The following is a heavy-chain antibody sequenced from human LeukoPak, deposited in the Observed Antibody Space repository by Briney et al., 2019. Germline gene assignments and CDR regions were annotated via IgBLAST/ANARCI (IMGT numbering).Heavy chain of an antibody. D-gene: IGHD2-21*02. Sequence: TSETLSLTCTVSGGSISSYYWSWIRQPAGKGLEWIGRIYTSGSTNYNPSLKSRVTMSVDTSKNQFSLKLSSVTAADTAVYYCARDTGAYCGGDCYWYWFDPWGQGTLVTVSS. CDR2: IYTSGST. J-gene: IGHJ5*02. CDR3: ARDTGAYCGGDCYWYWFDP. V-gene: IGHV4-4*07. CDR1: GGSISSYY.